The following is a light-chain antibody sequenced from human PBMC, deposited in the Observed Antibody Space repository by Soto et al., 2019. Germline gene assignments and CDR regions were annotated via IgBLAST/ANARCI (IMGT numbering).Light chain of an antibody. Sequence: EIVMTQSPATLSVYPGERATLSCRASQSVSSNLAWYRQKPGQAPRLLIYGASTRATGIPARFSGSGSGTEFTLTISSLRSEDFAVYYCQQCNNWPYTFGQGTKLEIK. CDR2: GAS. CDR1: QSVSSN. V-gene: IGKV3-15*01. CDR3: QQCNNWPYT. J-gene: IGKJ2*01.